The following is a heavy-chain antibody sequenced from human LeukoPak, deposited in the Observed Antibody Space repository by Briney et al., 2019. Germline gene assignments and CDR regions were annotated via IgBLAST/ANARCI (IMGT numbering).Heavy chain of an antibody. CDR1: GGTFNTYA. V-gene: IGHV1-69*13. Sequence: SVKVSCKASGGTFNTYAITWVRQAPGQGLEWLGGIVPMFDTTNYGQKFQGRLTITADPSTSTAYMELRSLRSEDTAVYYCASGPFLTFDHTPEGYYHYYMDVWGPGTTVTTSS. J-gene: IGHJ6*03. D-gene: IGHD1-14*01. CDR2: IVPMFDTT. CDR3: ASGPFLTFDHTPEGYYHYYMDV.